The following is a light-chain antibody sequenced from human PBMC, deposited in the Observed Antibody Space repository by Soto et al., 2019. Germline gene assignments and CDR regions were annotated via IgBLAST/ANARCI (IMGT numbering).Light chain of an antibody. V-gene: IGLV1-40*01. CDR3: QSYDNSLSGVL. J-gene: IGLJ2*01. Sequence: QSVLTQPPSVSGAPGQRVTISCTGSSSNIGAGFEVHWYQQFPGTAPKLLIYGNNNRPSGVPDRFSGSRSGNSASLAITGLQAEDEADYYCQSYDNSLSGVLFGGGTKVTVL. CDR1: SSNIGAGFE. CDR2: GNN.